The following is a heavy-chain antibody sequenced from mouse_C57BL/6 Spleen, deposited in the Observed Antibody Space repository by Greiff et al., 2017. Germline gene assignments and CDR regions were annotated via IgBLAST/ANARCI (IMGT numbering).Heavy chain of an antibody. J-gene: IGHJ3*01. CDR3: ARHDYYGSSPLFAY. CDR1: GFTFSSYG. V-gene: IGHV5-6*01. D-gene: IGHD1-1*01. Sequence: EVKLMESGGDLVKPGGSLKLSCAASGFTFSSYGMSWVRQTPDKRLEWVATISSGGSYTYYPDSVKGRFTISRDNAKNTLYLQMSSLKSEDTAMYYCARHDYYGSSPLFAYWGQGTMVTVSA. CDR2: ISSGGSYT.